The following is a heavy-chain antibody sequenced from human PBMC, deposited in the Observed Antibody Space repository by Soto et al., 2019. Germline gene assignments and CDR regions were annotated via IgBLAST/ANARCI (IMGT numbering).Heavy chain of an antibody. D-gene: IGHD6-6*01. V-gene: IGHV5-51*01. Sequence: PGESLKISCKGSGYSFTSYWIGWVRQMPGKGLEWMGIIYPGDSDTRYSPSFQGQVTISADKSISTAYLQWSSLKASDTAMYYCARLGXLLRIAARNYYYYGMDVWGQGTTVTVSS. J-gene: IGHJ6*02. CDR3: ARLGXLLRIAARNYYYYGMDV. CDR1: GYSFTSYW. CDR2: IYPGDSDT.